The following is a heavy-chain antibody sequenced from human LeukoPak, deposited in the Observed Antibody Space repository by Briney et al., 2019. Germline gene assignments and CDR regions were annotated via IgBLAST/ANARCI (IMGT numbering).Heavy chain of an antibody. V-gene: IGHV1-69*13. CDR2: IIPIFSAA. D-gene: IGHD1-26*01. J-gene: IGHJ6*03. CDR1: GGTFSSYA. Sequence: GASVKVSCKASGGTFSSYAISWVRQAPGQGLEWMGGIIPIFSAANYAQKLQGRVTITADESTSTAYMELSSLRSEDTAVYYCARDLEGATYYYYMDVWGKGTTVTVSS. CDR3: ARDLEGATYYYYMDV.